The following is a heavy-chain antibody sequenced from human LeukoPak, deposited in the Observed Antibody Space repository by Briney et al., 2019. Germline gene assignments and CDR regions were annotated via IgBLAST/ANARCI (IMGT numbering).Heavy chain of an antibody. V-gene: IGHV3-30*02. Sequence: GGSLRLSCAASGFTFNSYGMHWVRQAPGKGLEGGAFIRYDGSYEYYADSVKGRFTISRDNSKTTLYLQMNSLRSEDTAVYYCAKDGGLHLYYYYNYMDIWGKGTTVTVSS. CDR2: IRYDGSYE. CDR3: AKDGGLHLYYYYNYMDI. J-gene: IGHJ6*03. D-gene: IGHD5-24*01. CDR1: GFTFNSYG.